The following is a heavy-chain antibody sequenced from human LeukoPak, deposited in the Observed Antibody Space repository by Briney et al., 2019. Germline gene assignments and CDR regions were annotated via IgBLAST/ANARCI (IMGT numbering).Heavy chain of an antibody. CDR2: ISYDGSNK. V-gene: IGHV3-30-3*01. D-gene: IGHD2-2*01. Sequence: GGSLRLSCAASGFTFSNYATHWVRQAPGKGLEWVAVISYDGSNKYYADSVKGRFTISRDNSKNTLYLQMSSLRAEDTAVYYCASSSTSPLDYWGQGTPVTVSS. J-gene: IGHJ4*02. CDR3: ASSSTSPLDY. CDR1: GFTFSNYA.